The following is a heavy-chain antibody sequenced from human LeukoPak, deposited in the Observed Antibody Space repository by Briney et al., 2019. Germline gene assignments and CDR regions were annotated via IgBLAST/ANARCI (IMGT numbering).Heavy chain of an antibody. CDR3: AKDLRELSLYYYFDC. CDR2: ISGSGGTT. D-gene: IGHD3-16*02. V-gene: IGHV3-23*01. Sequence: GGSLRLSCVASGFTFTSFAMSWVRQPPGKGLEWVSAISGSGGTTYYADSVKGRFTISRDTSKSTLHLQMDSLRAEDTAVYYCAKDLRELSLYYYFDCWGQGTLVTVSS. CDR1: GFTFTSFA. J-gene: IGHJ4*02.